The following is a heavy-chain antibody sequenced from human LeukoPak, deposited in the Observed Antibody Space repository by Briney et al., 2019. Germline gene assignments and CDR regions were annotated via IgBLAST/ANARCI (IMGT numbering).Heavy chain of an antibody. D-gene: IGHD3-10*01. CDR2: IYYSGST. CDR1: GGSISSYY. CDR3: ARHSGRMVRGVRSNWFDP. Sequence: SETLSLTCTVSGGSISSYYWSWIRQPPGKGLEWVGYIYYSGSTNYNPSLKSRVTISVDTSKNQFSLKLSSVTAADPAVYYCARHSGRMVRGVRSNWFDPWGQGTLVTVSS. V-gene: IGHV4-59*08. J-gene: IGHJ5*02.